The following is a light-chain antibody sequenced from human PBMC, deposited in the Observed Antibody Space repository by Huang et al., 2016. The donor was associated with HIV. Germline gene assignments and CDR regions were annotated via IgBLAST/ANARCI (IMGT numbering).Light chain of an antibody. J-gene: IGKJ3*01. CDR2: GAS. V-gene: IGKV3-20*01. CDR1: QSVSSIY. CDR3: QQYGSSRIFT. Sequence: EIVLTQSPGTLSLSPGERATLSCRASQSVSSIYLAWYQQKPGQAPRFLIYGASSRATDIPDRFSGSGSGTDFTLTISRLEPEDFAVYYCQQYGSSRIFTFGPGTKVDIK.